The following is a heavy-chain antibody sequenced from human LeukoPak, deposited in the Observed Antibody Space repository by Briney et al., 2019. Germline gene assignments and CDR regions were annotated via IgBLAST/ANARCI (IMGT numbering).Heavy chain of an antibody. D-gene: IGHD3-16*01. Sequence: SETLSLTCSVSGGSLSSYYWSWIRQPPGKGLECIGYIYYSGNTNYNPSLKSRVTISVDTSKNQFSLMLSSVIAADTAVYYCTRGRLGSSWGDYMDVWGKGTTVTVSS. V-gene: IGHV4-59*01. J-gene: IGHJ6*03. CDR3: TRGRLGSSWGDYMDV. CDR2: IYYSGNT. CDR1: GGSLSSYY.